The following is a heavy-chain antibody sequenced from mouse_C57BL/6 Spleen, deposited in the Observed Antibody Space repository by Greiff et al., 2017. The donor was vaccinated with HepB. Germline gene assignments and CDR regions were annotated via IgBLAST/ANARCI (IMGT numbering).Heavy chain of an antibody. Sequence: QVQLQQPGAELARPGASVKMSCKASGYTFTSYGISWVKQRTGQGLEWIGEIYPRSGNTYYNEKLKGKATLTADKSASAAYMELRSLTSEGSAVYCCARDGTFDDRGQGTTLTVSA. D-gene: IGHD4-1*01. CDR3: ARDGTFDD. CDR1: GYTFTSYG. J-gene: IGHJ2*01. V-gene: IGHV1-81*01. CDR2: IYPRSGNT.